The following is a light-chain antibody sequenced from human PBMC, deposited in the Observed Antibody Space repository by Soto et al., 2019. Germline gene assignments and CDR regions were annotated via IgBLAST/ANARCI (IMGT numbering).Light chain of an antibody. J-gene: IGKJ4*01. CDR3: QQRSNWPLT. V-gene: IGKV3-11*01. CDR1: QSVSSS. Sequence: VLTQSPATLSLSPGERDTLSCRASQSVSSSLAYYQQKFGQAPRLLNDDASNRATGIPAMCSGRGAGTDFTPTSSSLEPEDFAVYYWQQRSNWPLTFGGGTKVDIK. CDR2: DAS.